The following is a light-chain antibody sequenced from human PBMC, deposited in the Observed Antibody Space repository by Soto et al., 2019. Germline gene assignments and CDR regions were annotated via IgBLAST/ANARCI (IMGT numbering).Light chain of an antibody. CDR2: DDD. V-gene: IGLV3-21*02. CDR1: NIGNKS. CDR3: QVWNSSSDPWV. Sequence: SSELTQPPSVSVAPGQTAMITCGGNNIGNKSVHWYHQRPGQAPVLVVYDDDDRPSGIPERFSGSNSGNTATLTTSRVEAGDEADYYCQVWNSSSDPWVFGGGTKLTVL. J-gene: IGLJ3*02.